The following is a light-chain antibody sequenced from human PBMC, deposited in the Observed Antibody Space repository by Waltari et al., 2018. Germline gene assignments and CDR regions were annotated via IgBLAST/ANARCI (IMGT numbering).Light chain of an antibody. Sequence: QSALTQPRSVSGSPGQSVTISCTGTSSDVGGYNYVSWYQQHPGKAPTLMIYDVSKRTSGVTDRFAGSKSGNTASLTISGLQAEDEADYYCCSYAGSYTRVFGGGTKLTVL. J-gene: IGLJ2*01. CDR2: DVS. V-gene: IGLV2-11*01. CDR3: CSYAGSYTRV. CDR1: SSDVGGYNY.